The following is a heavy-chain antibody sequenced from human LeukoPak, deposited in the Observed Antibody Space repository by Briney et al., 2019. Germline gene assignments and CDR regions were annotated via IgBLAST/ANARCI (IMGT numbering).Heavy chain of an antibody. CDR2: ISSSGSTI. V-gene: IGHV3-48*03. J-gene: IGHJ4*02. CDR1: GFTFSSYE. Sequence: GGSLRLSCAASGFTFSSYEMNWVRQAPGKGLDWVSYISSSGSTIYYADSVKGRFTISRDNAKNSLYLQMNSLRAEDTAVYYCARGGNTYLLPFDYWGQGTLVTVSS. D-gene: IGHD1/OR15-1a*01. CDR3: ARGGNTYLLPFDY.